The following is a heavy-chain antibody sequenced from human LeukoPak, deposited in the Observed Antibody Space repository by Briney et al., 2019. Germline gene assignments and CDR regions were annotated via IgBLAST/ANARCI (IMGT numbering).Heavy chain of an antibody. J-gene: IGHJ4*02. CDR1: GGSINNYY. CDR3: ARGRVGAFLDY. D-gene: IGHD1-26*01. CDR2: ISYTGNT. Sequence: SETLSLTCTVSGGSINNYYWSWIRQPPGKGLEWIGYISYTGNTNYNPSLKSRVTISVDTSKNQFSLKLSSVTAADTAVYYCARGRVGAFLDYWGQGTLVTVSS. V-gene: IGHV4-59*01.